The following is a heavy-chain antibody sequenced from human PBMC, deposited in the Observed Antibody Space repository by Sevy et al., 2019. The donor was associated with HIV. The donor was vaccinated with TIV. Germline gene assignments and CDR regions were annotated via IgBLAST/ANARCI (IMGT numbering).Heavy chain of an antibody. D-gene: IGHD3-22*01. CDR3: TTDTRSPWYYYESSPWFDY. CDR1: GFTFSNAW. Sequence: GGSLRLSCAASGFTFSNAWMNWVRQAPGKGLEWVGRIKSKTDGGKTDYAAPVKGRLTISRDDSKNTLYLQMNSRKTEDTAVYYCTTDTRSPWYYYESSPWFDYWGQGTLVTVSS. CDR2: IKSKTDGGKT. J-gene: IGHJ4*02. V-gene: IGHV3-15*07.